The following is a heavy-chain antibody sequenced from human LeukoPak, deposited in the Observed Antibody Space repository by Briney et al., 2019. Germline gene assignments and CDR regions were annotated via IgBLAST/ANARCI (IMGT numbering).Heavy chain of an antibody. D-gene: IGHD3-3*01. Sequence: ASVKVSCKASGYTFTSYDINWVRQATGQGLEWMGWMNPNSGNTGYAQKLQGRVTMTRNTSISTAYMELSSLRSEDTAVYYCARVHGYYDFWSGYVNWFDPWGQGTLVTVSS. V-gene: IGHV1-8*01. CDR1: GYTFTSYD. J-gene: IGHJ5*02. CDR2: MNPNSGNT. CDR3: ARVHGYYDFWSGYVNWFDP.